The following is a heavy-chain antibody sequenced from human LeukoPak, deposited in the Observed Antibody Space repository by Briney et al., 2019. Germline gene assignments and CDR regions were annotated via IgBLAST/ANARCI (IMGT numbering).Heavy chain of an antibody. Sequence: SQTLSLACAVSGGSISSGGYSWSWIRQPPGTGLEWIGYIYHSGSTYYNPSLKSRVTISVDRSKNQFSLKLSSVTAADTAVYYCTTPDRIAAAGTDYWGQGTLVTVSS. V-gene: IGHV4-30-2*01. J-gene: IGHJ4*02. D-gene: IGHD6-13*01. CDR3: TTPDRIAAAGTDY. CDR1: GGSISSGGYS. CDR2: IYHSGST.